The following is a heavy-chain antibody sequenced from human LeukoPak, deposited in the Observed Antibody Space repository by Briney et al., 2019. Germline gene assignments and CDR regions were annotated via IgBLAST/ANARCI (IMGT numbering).Heavy chain of an antibody. CDR1: GFTFSSYG. D-gene: IGHD3-10*02. CDR2: IRYDGGNK. V-gene: IGHV3-30*02. Sequence: GGSLRLSCAASGFTFSSYGMHWVRQAPGKGLEWVAFIRYDGGNKYYADSVKGRFTISRDNSKNTLYLQMNSLRAEDTAVYYCAELGITMIGGVWGKGTTVTISS. J-gene: IGHJ6*04. CDR3: AELGITMIGGV.